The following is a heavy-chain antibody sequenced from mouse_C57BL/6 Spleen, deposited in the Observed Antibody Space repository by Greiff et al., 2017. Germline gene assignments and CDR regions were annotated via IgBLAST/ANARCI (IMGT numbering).Heavy chain of an antibody. CDR2: ISYDGSN. V-gene: IGHV3-6*01. J-gene: IGHJ1*03. CDR3: ARRGDYWYFDV. Sequence: VQLQQSGPGLVKPSQSLSLTCSVTGYSITSGYYWNWIRQFPGNKLEWMGYISYDGSNNYNPSLNNRISITRDTSKNQFFLKLNSVTTEDTATYYCARRGDYWYFDVWGTGTTVTVSS. CDR1: GYSITSGYY.